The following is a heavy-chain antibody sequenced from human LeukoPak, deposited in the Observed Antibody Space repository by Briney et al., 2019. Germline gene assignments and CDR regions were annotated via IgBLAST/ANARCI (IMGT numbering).Heavy chain of an antibody. Sequence: GESLKISCKGPGYSFTTNWIGWVRQMPGKGLEWMGIIYPSDSDTRYSPSYQGQVTISADKSISTAYLQWSSLKASDTAMYYCARQGSGYINYWGQGTLVTVSS. D-gene: IGHD2-15*01. CDR1: GYSFTTNW. V-gene: IGHV5-51*01. J-gene: IGHJ4*03. CDR3: ARQGSGYINY. CDR2: IYPSDSDT.